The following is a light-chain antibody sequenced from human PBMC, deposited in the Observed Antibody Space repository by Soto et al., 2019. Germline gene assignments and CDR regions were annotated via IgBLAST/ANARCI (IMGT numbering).Light chain of an antibody. CDR2: SNN. CDR3: AAWDDSLTGYV. J-gene: IGLJ1*01. Sequence: QSVLTQPPSASGTPGLRVTISCSGSSSNIGSNTVNWYQQLQGTAPKLLINSNNQRPSGVPDRLSGSKSGTSASLAISGLQSEDEADYYCAAWDDSLTGYVFGTGTKVPVL. V-gene: IGLV1-44*01. CDR1: SSNIGSNT.